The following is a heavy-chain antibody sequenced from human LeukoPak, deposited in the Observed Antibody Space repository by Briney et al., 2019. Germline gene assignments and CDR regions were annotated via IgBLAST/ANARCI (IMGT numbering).Heavy chain of an antibody. D-gene: IGHD1-26*01. CDR3: ARNSGSYPFDY. CDR1: GFTSSSDW. J-gene: IGHJ4*02. V-gene: IGHV3-7*01. CDR2: IEQDGSQK. Sequence: PGGSLRLSCAASGFTSSSDWLSWVRQAPGKGLEWVASIEQDGSQKYYVDSVRGRFTISRDNAKNSVYLQMNSLRVEDTAVYYCARNSGSYPFDYWGQGTLVTVSS.